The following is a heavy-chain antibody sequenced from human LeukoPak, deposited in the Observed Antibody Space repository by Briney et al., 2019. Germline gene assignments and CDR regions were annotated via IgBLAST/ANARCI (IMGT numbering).Heavy chain of an antibody. CDR3: ARHRLDASRFQADFDY. Sequence: PGGSLRLSCAASGFSLSDYSMSWIRQAPGMGLEWVAYIGVAVNSAGSVSGRFSISRDSATNSVHLQMNSLRVEDAAVYYCARHRLDASRFQADFDYWGQGTLVTVSS. V-gene: IGHV3-11*01. CDR2: IGVAV. J-gene: IGHJ4*02. CDR1: GFSLSDYS. D-gene: IGHD2-8*01.